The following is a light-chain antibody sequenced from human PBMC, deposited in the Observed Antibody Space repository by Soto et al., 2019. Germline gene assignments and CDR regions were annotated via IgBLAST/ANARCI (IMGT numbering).Light chain of an antibody. Sequence: IGMTQSPATLSVSPGERVTLSCRASQNIYRNIAWYQQRPGQAPRLLIYRASTRATGVPARFSGSGSGTDFTLTISSLQSEDFTVYSCLQYHNLWAFGQGTKVEIK. CDR1: QNIYRN. CDR3: LQYHNLWA. CDR2: RAS. V-gene: IGKV3-15*01. J-gene: IGKJ1*01.